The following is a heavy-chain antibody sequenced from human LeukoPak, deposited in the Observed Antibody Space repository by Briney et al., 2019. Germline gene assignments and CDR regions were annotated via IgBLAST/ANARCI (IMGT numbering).Heavy chain of an antibody. CDR1: GVSISSYY. J-gene: IGHJ5*01. Sequence: SETLSLTCNVSGVSISSYYWSWIRQPPGKRLEWIGYIHYSGSTKYNPSLKSRVSISLDTPKNRFSLRLSPVTAADAAVYYCAGTVAGPNWFDSWGQGTQITVSS. CDR3: AGTVAGPNWFDS. CDR2: IHYSGST. D-gene: IGHD6-19*01. V-gene: IGHV4-59*08.